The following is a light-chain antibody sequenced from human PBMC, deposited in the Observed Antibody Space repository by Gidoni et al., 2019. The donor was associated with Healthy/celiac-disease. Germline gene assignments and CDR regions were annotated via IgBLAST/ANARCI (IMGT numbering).Light chain of an antibody. V-gene: IGKV3-20*01. Sequence: DIVLTQSPGTLSLSPGERATLSCRASQSVSSSYLAWYQQKPGQAPRLLIYGASSRATGIPDRFSGSGSGTDFTLTSSRLEPEDFAVYYCQQYGSSPFTFGPXTKVDIK. J-gene: IGKJ3*01. CDR1: QSVSSSY. CDR2: GAS. CDR3: QQYGSSPFT.